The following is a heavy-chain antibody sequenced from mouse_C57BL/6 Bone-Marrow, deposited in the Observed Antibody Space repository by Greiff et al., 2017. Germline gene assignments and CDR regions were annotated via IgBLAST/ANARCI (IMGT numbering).Heavy chain of an antibody. Sequence: VQLQQPGAELVKPGASVKLSCKASGYTFTSYWMHWVKQRPGQGLEWIGMIHPNSGSTNYNEKFKSKATLTVDKSSSTAYMQLSSLTSEDSEVYYCARGIYYDYDVDYWGQGTTLTVSS. V-gene: IGHV1-64*01. CDR1: GYTFTSYW. J-gene: IGHJ2*01. D-gene: IGHD2-4*01. CDR2: IHPNSGST. CDR3: ARGIYYDYDVDY.